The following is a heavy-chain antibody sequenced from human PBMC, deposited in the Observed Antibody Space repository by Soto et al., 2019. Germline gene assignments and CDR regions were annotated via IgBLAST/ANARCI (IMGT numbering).Heavy chain of an antibody. D-gene: IGHD3-16*01. Sequence: QLQLQESGPGLVKPSETLSLTCTVSGGSISSSSYYWGWIRQPPGKGLEWIGGIYYSGSTYSNPSLTSRVTISVDTSKNQFSLKLSYVTAADTAVYYCARHIGGVWEDGSAFDIWGQGTMVTVSS. CDR2: IYYSGST. CDR3: ARHIGGVWEDGSAFDI. V-gene: IGHV4-39*01. J-gene: IGHJ3*02. CDR1: GGSISSSSYY.